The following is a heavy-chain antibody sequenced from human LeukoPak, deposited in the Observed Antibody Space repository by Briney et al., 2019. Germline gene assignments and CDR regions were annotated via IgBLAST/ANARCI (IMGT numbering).Heavy chain of an antibody. CDR3: ATGWIAVAGTRDYYYCYMDV. CDR1: GYTLTELS. V-gene: IGHV1-24*01. J-gene: IGHJ6*03. Sequence: GASVKVSCKVSGYTLTELSMHWVRQAPGKGLEWMGGFDPKDGETIYAQKFQGRVTMTEDTSTDTAYMELSSLRSEDTAVYYCATGWIAVAGTRDYYYCYMDVWGKGTTVTVSS. CDR2: FDPKDGET. D-gene: IGHD6-19*01.